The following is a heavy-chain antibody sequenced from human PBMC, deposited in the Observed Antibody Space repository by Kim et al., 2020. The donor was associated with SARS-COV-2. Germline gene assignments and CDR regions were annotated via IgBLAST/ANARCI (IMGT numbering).Heavy chain of an antibody. J-gene: IGHJ5*02. Sequence: GGSLRLSCAASGFTFDDYAMHWVRQAPGKGLEWVSGISWNSGGIGYADSVKGRFTISRDNAKNSLYLQMNSLRAEDTDLYYCAKGTGSGYYYFYNWFDPWGQGTLVTVSS. CDR3: AKGTGSGYYYFYNWFDP. V-gene: IGHV3-9*01. D-gene: IGHD3-22*01. CDR2: ISWNSGGI. CDR1: GFTFDDYA.